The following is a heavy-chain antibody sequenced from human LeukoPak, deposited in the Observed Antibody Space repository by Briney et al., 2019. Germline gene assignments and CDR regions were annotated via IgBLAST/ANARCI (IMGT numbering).Heavy chain of an antibody. CDR2: ISGSGGST. D-gene: IGHD3-10*01. Sequence: PGGSLRLSCAASGFTFSSYAMSWVRQAPGKGLEWVSAISGSGGSTYYAGSVKGRFTISRDNSKNTLYLQMNSLRAEDTAVYYCAKYRRPYGSGSYYNYWGQGTLVTVSS. CDR3: AKYRRPYGSGSYYNY. V-gene: IGHV3-23*01. CDR1: GFTFSSYA. J-gene: IGHJ4*02.